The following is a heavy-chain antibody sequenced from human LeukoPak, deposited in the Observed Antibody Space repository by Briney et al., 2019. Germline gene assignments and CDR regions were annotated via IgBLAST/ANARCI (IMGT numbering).Heavy chain of an antibody. D-gene: IGHD3-3*01. CDR3: VRLVDLGAFDI. Sequence: GESLKISCKGSGDTFTNYWIGWVRQMPEKGLEWMGIIYPGDSDTRYGPSFQGQVTVSADKSFSTAYLQWSSLKASDTAMYYCVRLVDLGAFDIWGQGTMVTVSS. V-gene: IGHV5-51*01. J-gene: IGHJ3*02. CDR2: IYPGDSDT. CDR1: GDTFTNYW.